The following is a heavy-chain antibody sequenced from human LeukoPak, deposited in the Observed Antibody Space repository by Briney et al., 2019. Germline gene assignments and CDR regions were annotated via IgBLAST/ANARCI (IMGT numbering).Heavy chain of an antibody. CDR3: ARGPRYSSSWYEMGLDY. Sequence: GGSLRLSCAASGFTFSSYSMNWVRQAPGKGLEWVSYISSSSGTIYYADSVKGRFTISRDNAKNSLYLQMNSLRAEDTAVYYCARGPRYSSSWYEMGLDYWGQGTLVTVSS. D-gene: IGHD6-13*01. V-gene: IGHV3-48*04. CDR1: GFTFSSYS. CDR2: ISSSSGTI. J-gene: IGHJ4*02.